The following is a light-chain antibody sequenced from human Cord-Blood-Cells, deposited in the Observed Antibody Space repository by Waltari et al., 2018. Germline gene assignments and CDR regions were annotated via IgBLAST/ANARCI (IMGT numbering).Light chain of an antibody. CDR1: QSISSS. V-gene: IGKV1-39*01. J-gene: IGKJ2*03. CDR3: QQSYSTPYS. CDR2: AAS. Sequence: DLKMPHPPSSLSASVGDTVNITCRASQSISSSLNWYQQRPGKAPKLLIYAASSLQSRFPSRFSGSGSVTDFTLSISSLQPEDFATYYCQQSYSTPYSFGQGTKLEIE.